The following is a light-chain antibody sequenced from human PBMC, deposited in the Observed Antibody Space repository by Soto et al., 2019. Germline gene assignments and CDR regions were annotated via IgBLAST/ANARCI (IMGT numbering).Light chain of an antibody. Sequence: QSALTQPASVSGSPGQSITISCTGTSSDVGSYDLVSWYQQHPGKAPKLMIYEVRKRPSGLSNRFSGSKSGNTASLTISGLQAQDEADYYCCAYAGTRTLVFRRGTKLTVL. CDR2: EVR. CDR3: CAYAGTRTLV. CDR1: SSDVGSYDL. J-gene: IGLJ2*01. V-gene: IGLV2-23*02.